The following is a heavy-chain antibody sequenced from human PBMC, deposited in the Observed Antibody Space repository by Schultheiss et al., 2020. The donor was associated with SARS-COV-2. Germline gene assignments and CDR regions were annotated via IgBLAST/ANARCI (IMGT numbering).Heavy chain of an antibody. D-gene: IGHD6-19*01. Sequence: GGSLRLSCAASGFTVSSNHMTWVRQAPGKGLEWVAVIWYDGSNKYYADSVKGRFTVSRDNAKNSVYLVMNSLRAEDTAVYYCARDVHGSGWYHHYYYYGMDVWGQGTTVTVSS. J-gene: IGHJ6*02. CDR1: GFTVSSNH. V-gene: IGHV3-33*08. CDR2: IWYDGSNK. CDR3: ARDVHGSGWYHHYYYYGMDV.